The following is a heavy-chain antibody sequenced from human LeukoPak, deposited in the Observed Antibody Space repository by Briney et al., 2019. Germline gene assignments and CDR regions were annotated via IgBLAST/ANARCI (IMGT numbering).Heavy chain of an antibody. J-gene: IGHJ4*02. V-gene: IGHV1-69*04. CDR1: GGTFSSYA. CDR2: IIPIFGIA. D-gene: IGHD4-17*01. Sequence: GASVKVSCKASGGTFSSYAISWVRQAPGQGLEWMGRIIPIFGIANYAQKFQGRVTITADKSTSTAYMELSSLRSVDTAVYCCARHEYGDYFGYWGQGTLVTVSS. CDR3: ARHEYGDYFGY.